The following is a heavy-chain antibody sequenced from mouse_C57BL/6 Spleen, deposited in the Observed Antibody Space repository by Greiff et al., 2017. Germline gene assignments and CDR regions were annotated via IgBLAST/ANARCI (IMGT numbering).Heavy chain of an antibody. CDR3: ARNIRCWYFDV. Sequence: QVQLQQSGPELVKPGASVKISCKASGYAFSSSWMNWVKQRPGKGLEWIGRIYPGDGDTNYNGKFKGKATLTADKSSSTAYMQLSSLSSEDSAVYFSARNIRCWYFDVSCTGTTGTASS. CDR2: IYPGDGDT. CDR1: GYAFSSSW. D-gene: IGHD1-1*01. V-gene: IGHV1-82*01. J-gene: IGHJ1*03.